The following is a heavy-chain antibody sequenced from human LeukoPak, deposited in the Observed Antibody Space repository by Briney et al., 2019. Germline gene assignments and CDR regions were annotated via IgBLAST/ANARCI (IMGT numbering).Heavy chain of an antibody. D-gene: IGHD3-10*01. V-gene: IGHV3-15*07. J-gene: IGHJ4*02. Sequence: GGSLRLSCAASGFTFSNAWMSWGRQAPGKGLEWVGRIKSKTDGGTTDYAAPVKGSFIISRDDSKNTLYLQMNSLKTEDTAVYYCTTRHQLWSQGSDYWGQGTLVTVSS. CDR2: IKSKTDGGTT. CDR1: GFTFSNAW. CDR3: TTRHQLWSQGSDY.